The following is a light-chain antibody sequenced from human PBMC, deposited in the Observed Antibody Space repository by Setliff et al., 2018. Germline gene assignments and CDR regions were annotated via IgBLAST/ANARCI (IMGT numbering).Light chain of an antibody. Sequence: QSVLTQPASVSGSPEQSITISCTGEFGAYGSAYVSWYQQHPDKAPKLIIYDVNNRPSGISHRFSGSNSANTASLTISGLQAEDEAEYFCASKTGPGTYVFGTGTKV. CDR2: DVN. CDR1: FGAYGSAY. CDR3: ASKTGPGTYV. J-gene: IGLJ1*01. V-gene: IGLV2-14*03.